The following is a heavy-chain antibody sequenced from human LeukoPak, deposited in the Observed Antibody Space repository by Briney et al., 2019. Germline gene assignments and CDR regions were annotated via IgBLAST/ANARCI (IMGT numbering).Heavy chain of an antibody. CDR1: GYTFTSYG. CDR3: AREELGDCISTSCYRGYYGMDV. Sequence: GASVKVSCKASGYTFTSYGISGVRQAPGQGLEWMGWISAYNGNTNYAQKLQGRVTMTTDTSTSTAYMELRSVRSDDTAVYYCAREELGDCISTSCYRGYYGMDVWGQGTTVTVSS. CDR2: ISAYNGNT. V-gene: IGHV1-18*01. D-gene: IGHD2-2*02. J-gene: IGHJ6*02.